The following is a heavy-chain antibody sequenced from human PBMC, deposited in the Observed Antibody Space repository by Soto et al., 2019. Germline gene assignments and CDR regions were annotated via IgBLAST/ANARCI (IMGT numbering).Heavy chain of an antibody. Sequence: GGSLRLSCAASGFTFSSYSMNWVRQAPGKGLEWVSSISSSSSYIYYADSVKGRFTISRDNAKNSLYLQMNSLRAEDTAVYYCAKSCYPINYYYYYYMDVWGKGTSVTVSS. CDR2: ISSSSSYI. CDR1: GFTFSSYS. CDR3: AKSCYPINYYYYYYMDV. D-gene: IGHD2-2*01. V-gene: IGHV3-21*01. J-gene: IGHJ6*03.